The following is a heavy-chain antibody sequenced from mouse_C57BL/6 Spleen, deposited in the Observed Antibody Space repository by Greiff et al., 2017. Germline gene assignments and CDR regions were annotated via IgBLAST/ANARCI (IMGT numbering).Heavy chain of an antibody. V-gene: IGHV1-81*01. D-gene: IGHD2-4*01. J-gene: IGHJ2*01. CDR2: IYPSSGNT. CDR3: ARYYYDYDGYFDY. Sequence: VQLQQSGAELARPGASVKLSCKASGYTFTSYGISWVKQRTGQGLEWIGEIYPSSGNTYYNEKFKGKATLTADKSSSTVYMELRSLTSEDSAVYFCARYYYDYDGYFDYWGQGTTRTVSS. CDR1: GYTFTSYG.